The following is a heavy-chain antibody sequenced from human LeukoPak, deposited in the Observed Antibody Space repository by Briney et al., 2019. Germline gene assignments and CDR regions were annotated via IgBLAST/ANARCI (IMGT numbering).Heavy chain of an antibody. CDR3: ARASLAYCGGDCYHYDAFDI. V-gene: IGHV4-4*07. J-gene: IGHJ3*02. CDR1: GGSISSYY. D-gene: IGHD2-21*02. CDR2: IYTSGST. Sequence: SETLSLTCTVSGGSISSYYWSWIRQPAGKGLEWIGRIYTSGSTNYNPSLKSRVTMSVDTSKNQFSLELSSVTAADTAVYYCARASLAYCGGDCYHYDAFDIWGQGTMVTVSS.